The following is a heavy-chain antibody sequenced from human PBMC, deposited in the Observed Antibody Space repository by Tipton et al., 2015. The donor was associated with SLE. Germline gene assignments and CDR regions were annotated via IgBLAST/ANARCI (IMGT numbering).Heavy chain of an antibody. CDR3: VREVVVTDAFDI. J-gene: IGHJ3*02. CDR2: IYYTGDT. V-gene: IGHV4-61*01. CDR1: GGSISSGSYY. Sequence: TLSLTCTVSGGSISSGSYYWSWIRQPPGKGLEWIGYIYYTGDTKYNPSLKSRATISVDTSKKKFSLKLNSVTAADTAVYYCVREVVVTDAFDIWGQGTMVTVSS. D-gene: IGHD3-22*01.